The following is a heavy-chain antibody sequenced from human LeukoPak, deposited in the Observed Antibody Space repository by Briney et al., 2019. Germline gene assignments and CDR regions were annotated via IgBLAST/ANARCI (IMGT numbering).Heavy chain of an antibody. Sequence: PGGSLRLSCAASGFTFSSYEMNWVRQAPGKGLEWVSYISSSGSTIYYADSVKGRFTISRDNAKNSLYLQMNSLRAEDTAVYYCARDRDILTGYYITDAFDIWGQGTMVTVSS. CDR3: ARDRDILTGYYITDAFDI. CDR1: GFTFSSYE. V-gene: IGHV3-48*03. D-gene: IGHD3-9*01. CDR2: ISSSGSTI. J-gene: IGHJ3*02.